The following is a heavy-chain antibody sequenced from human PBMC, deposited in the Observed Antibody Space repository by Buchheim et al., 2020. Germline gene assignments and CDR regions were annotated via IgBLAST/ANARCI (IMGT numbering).Heavy chain of an antibody. V-gene: IGHV4-59*01. D-gene: IGHD4-17*01. CDR2: IYYSGST. CDR1: GGSISSYY. CDR3: AREGDRDYGDYVGGMDV. Sequence: QVQLQESGPGLVKPSETLSLTCTVSGGSISSYYWSWIRQPPGKGLEWIGYIYYSGSTNYNPSLKSRVTISVDTSTNQFSLKLSSVTAADTAVYYCAREGDRDYGDYVGGMDVWGQGTT. J-gene: IGHJ6*02.